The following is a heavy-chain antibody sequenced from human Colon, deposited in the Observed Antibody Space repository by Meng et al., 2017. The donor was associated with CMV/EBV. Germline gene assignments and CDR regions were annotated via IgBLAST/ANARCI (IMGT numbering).Heavy chain of an antibody. V-gene: IGHV4-4*07. Sequence: QGQLQESGPGLVKPSETLSLTCIVLDVSISGYSWSWIRQPAGKGLEWIGRIDKSGTTHYNPSLKSRVTLSLDTSKDQFSLKLTSVTAADTAVYYCARDCCNYRSWFDPWGQGVLVTVSS. J-gene: IGHJ5*02. CDR3: ARDCCNYRSWFDP. D-gene: IGHD2/OR15-2a*01. CDR2: IDKSGTT. CDR1: DVSISGYS.